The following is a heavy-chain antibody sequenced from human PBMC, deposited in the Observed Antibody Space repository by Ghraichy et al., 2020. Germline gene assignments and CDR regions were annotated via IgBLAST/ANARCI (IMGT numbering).Heavy chain of an antibody. CDR3: ARDHYDFWIRPPPENWFDP. CDR1: GGTFSSYT. D-gene: IGHD3-3*01. CDR2: IIPILGIA. V-gene: IGHV1-69*04. J-gene: IGHJ5*02. Sequence: SVKVSCKASGGTFSSYTISWVRQAPGQGLEWMGRIIPILGIANYAQKFQGRVTITADKSTSTAYMELSSLRSEDTAVYYCARDHYDFWIRPPPENWFDPWGQGTLVTVSS.